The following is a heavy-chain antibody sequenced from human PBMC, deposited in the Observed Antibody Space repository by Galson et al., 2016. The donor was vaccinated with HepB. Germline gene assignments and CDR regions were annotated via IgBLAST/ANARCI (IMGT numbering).Heavy chain of an antibody. CDR1: GGSSSDNY. CDR2: INQRGST. CDR3: ARGLNPTGRGHNWFDP. D-gene: IGHD4-17*01. J-gene: IGHJ5*02. Sequence: SETLSLTCTLYGGSSSDNYCTWIRQSPGKGLEWIGEINQRGSTNYNPSLKSRVTISVDTSQNQFSLKLTSVSAADTAVYYCARGLNPTGRGHNWFDPGGQGTLVTVSS. V-gene: IGHV4-34*01.